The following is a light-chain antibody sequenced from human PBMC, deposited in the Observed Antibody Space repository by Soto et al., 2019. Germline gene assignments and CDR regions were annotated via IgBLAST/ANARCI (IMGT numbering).Light chain of an antibody. J-gene: IGKJ2*01. V-gene: IGKV1-39*01. Sequence: DIQMTQSPSSLSASVGDSFTITCLASQTISTYLNWYQQKPGKAPRLLIYDASSLLSGVPSRFSGSGSGTDFTLTIASLQPEDFSTYYCQQSDSTPYTFGQGTKVDIK. CDR2: DAS. CDR1: QTISTY. CDR3: QQSDSTPYT.